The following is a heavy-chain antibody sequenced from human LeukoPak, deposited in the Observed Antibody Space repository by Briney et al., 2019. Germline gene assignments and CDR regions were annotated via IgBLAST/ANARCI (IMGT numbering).Heavy chain of an antibody. Sequence: GGSLRLSCAASGFTFSSYAMSWVRQAPGKGLEWLSDIRGSGDNTYYADSVKGRFAISRDNSKSTLYLQMNSLRAEDTAVYYCARGIGGPDYWGRGILVTVSS. CDR2: IRGSGDNT. V-gene: IGHV3-23*01. J-gene: IGHJ4*02. CDR3: ARGIGGPDY. CDR1: GFTFSSYA. D-gene: IGHD4-23*01.